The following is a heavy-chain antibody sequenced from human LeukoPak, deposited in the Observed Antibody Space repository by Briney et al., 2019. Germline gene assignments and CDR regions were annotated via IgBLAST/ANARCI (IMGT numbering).Heavy chain of an antibody. J-gene: IGHJ6*03. CDR2: IYGSGST. D-gene: IGHD3-10*01. CDR3: ARGLREFGYYYYHMDV. V-gene: IGHV4-4*07. CDR1: GAPISSY. Sequence: SETLSLTCSVSGAPISSYWSWIRQPAGKGLEWIGRIYGSGSTKYNPSLQSRVTMSLDTSKNQFSLKLRSVTAADTAVYYCARGLREFGYYYYHMDVWDIGTTVTVSS.